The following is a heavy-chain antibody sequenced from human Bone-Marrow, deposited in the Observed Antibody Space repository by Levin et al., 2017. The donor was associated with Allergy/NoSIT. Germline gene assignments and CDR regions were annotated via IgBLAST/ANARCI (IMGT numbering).Heavy chain of an antibody. J-gene: IGHJ4*02. CDR3: TRRGLAWWFDY. CDR2: VNSNSGET. D-gene: IGHD2-8*02. V-gene: IGHV1-2*02. Sequence: GESLKISCKASGYSFTDFYIHWVRQAPGHGLEWMGWVNSNSGETHYAHTFRDRVTMTRDASITTAYLPLSSLSPDDTAVYFCTRRGLAWWFDYWGQGTLLTVAS. CDR1: GYSFTDFY.